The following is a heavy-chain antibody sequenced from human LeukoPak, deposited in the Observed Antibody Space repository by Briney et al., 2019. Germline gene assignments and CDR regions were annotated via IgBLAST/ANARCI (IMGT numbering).Heavy chain of an antibody. CDR2: ISASGANT. CDR3: AKYGSAKGAPYALGV. V-gene: IGHV3-23*01. J-gene: IGHJ6*02. CDR1: EFTFSSYA. Sequence: GGSLRLSCAASEFTFSSYAMQWVRHAPGKGLEWVSGISASGANTWYADSVKGRFTIPRDKSKNKLYLKMNSLRAEDRAVYYWAKYGSAKGAPYALGVWGQGTTVTVSS. D-gene: IGHD1-1*01.